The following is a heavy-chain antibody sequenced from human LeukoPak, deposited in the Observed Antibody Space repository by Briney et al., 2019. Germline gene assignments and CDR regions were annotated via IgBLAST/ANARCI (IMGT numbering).Heavy chain of an antibody. Sequence: SETLSLTCTVSDASISGYYWGWIRQPPGKGLEWIGSIYHSGSTYYSPSLKSRVTISVDTSKNQFSLKLSSVTAADTAVYYCARIYSYGYYFDYWGQGTLVTVSS. V-gene: IGHV4-38-2*02. CDR1: DASISGYY. J-gene: IGHJ4*02. CDR2: IYHSGST. CDR3: ARIYSYGYYFDY. D-gene: IGHD5-18*01.